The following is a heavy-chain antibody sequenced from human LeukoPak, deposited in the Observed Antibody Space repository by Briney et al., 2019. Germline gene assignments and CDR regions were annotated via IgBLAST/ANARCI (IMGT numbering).Heavy chain of an antibody. CDR1: GFTFSSYG. D-gene: IGHD6-13*01. Sequence: GGSLRLSCAASGFTFSSYGMHWVRQAPGKGLEWVAFIRYDGSNKYYADSVKGRFTISRDNSKNTLYLQMNSLRAEDTAVYYCAKDGGYGYSSPRYYFDYWGQGTLVTVSS. V-gene: IGHV3-30*02. J-gene: IGHJ4*02. CDR3: AKDGGYGYSSPRYYFDY. CDR2: IRYDGSNK.